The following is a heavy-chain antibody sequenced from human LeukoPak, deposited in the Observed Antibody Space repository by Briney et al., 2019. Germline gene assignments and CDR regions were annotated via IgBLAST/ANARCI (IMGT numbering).Heavy chain of an antibody. CDR3: ARDRPFVVVPAAIPNFDY. CDR1: GYSFTSYG. CDR2: MSAYNGNT. Sequence: ASVKVSCKASGYSFTSYGFNWVRQAPGQGLEWMGWMSAYNGNTNYAQKLQGRVTMTTDTSTSTAYMELRSLRSDDTAVYYCARDRPFVVVPAAIPNFDYWGQGTLVTVSS. D-gene: IGHD2-2*01. J-gene: IGHJ4*02. V-gene: IGHV1-18*01.